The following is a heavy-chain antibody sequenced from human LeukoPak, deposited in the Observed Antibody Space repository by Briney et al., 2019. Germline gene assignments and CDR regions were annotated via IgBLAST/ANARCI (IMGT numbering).Heavy chain of an antibody. V-gene: IGHV4-59*01. J-gene: IGHJ4*02. CDR2: IRYSGNT. CDR1: GGSISTNF. D-gene: IGHD3-16*01. CDR3: ARDVTPVTL. Sequence: SETLSLTCTVSGGSISTNFWSWIRQPPGKGLEWIGYIRYSGNTNYNPPLRSRVTISVDTSKNQFSLKLSSVTAADTAVYYCARDVTPVTLWGQGTLATVSS.